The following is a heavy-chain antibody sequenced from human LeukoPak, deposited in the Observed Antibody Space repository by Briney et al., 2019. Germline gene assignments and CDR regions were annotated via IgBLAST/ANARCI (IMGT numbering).Heavy chain of an antibody. Sequence: PGRSLRLSCAASGFTFSSYGMHWVRQAPGKGLEWVAVISYDGSNKYYADSVKGRFTISRDNSKNTLYLQMNSLRAEDTAVYCCARGSYFDYWGQGTLVTVSS. V-gene: IGHV3-30*03. J-gene: IGHJ4*02. CDR2: ISYDGSNK. CDR1: GFTFSSYG. CDR3: ARGSYFDY.